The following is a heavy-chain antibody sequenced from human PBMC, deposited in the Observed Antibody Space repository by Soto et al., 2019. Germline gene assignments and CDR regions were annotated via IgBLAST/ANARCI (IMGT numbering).Heavy chain of an antibody. Sequence: EVQLVESGGGLVQPGGSLRLSCVASGFTFSSCGMHWVRQSPGKGLEYVSAISANEGSTFYANSVKGRFTVSRDNSKNTVYLQMGSLRVEDMAVYYCARGVAPGVWFFDPWGKGTLVTVSS. CDR1: GFTFSSCG. V-gene: IGHV3-64*01. D-gene: IGHD2-21*01. CDR2: ISANEGST. J-gene: IGHJ5*02. CDR3: ARGVAPGVWFFDP.